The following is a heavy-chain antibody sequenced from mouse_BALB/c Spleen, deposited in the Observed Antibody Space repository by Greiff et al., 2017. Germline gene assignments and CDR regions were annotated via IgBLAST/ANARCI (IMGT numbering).Heavy chain of an antibody. Sequence: VQLKESGPELVKPGASVKISCKASGYTFTGYNMNWVKQSNGKSLEWIGNIDPYNGGTSYNQKFKGKATLTVDKSSSTAYMQLKSLTSEDSAVYYCASGPGREGIDYWGQGTLVTVSA. CDR2: IDPYNGGT. J-gene: IGHJ3*01. V-gene: IGHV1S135*01. CDR3: ASGPGREGIDY. CDR1: GYTFTGYN.